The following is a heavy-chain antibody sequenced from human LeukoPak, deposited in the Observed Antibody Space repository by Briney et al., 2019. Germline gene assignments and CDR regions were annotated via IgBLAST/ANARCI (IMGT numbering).Heavy chain of an antibody. V-gene: IGHV3-74*01. CDR1: GFTFSTYC. CDR2: ICPDGTVT. CDR3: VRDFRSADY. J-gene: IGHJ4*02. Sequence: GGSLRLSCAASGFTFSTYCMHWVRHAPGKGPMWVSRICPDGTVTNYADSVKARFIISRDNARNTVYLQMNSLRVEDTAVYYCVRDFRSADYWGQGTLVTVSS.